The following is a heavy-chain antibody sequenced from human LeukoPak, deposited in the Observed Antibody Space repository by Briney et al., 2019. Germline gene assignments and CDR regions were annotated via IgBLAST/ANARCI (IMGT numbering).Heavy chain of an antibody. CDR2: VYQSGTT. D-gene: IGHD1-26*01. CDR3: ARHGGSLGYFDN. J-gene: IGHJ4*02. CDR1: GGSISSYY. Sequence: SETLSLTCTVSGGSISSYYWSWIRQAPGKGLEWIGYVYQSGTTSYNPSLKRQVTISADTSKNQFSLKVRSVTAADTAVYYCARHGGSLGYFDNWGQGTLVTVSS. V-gene: IGHV4-59*08.